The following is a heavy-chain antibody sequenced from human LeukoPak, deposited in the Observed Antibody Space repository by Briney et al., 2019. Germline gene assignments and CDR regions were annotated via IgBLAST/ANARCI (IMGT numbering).Heavy chain of an antibody. CDR3: ARGYIAMATIDF. D-gene: IGHD5-18*01. V-gene: IGHV3-30-3*01. CDR2: ISYDGSNK. Sequence: GGSLRLSCAASGFTFSNYAVHWVRQAPGKGLEWVAVISYDGSNKYYADSVKGRFTISRDNSKNTLYLQMNSLRAEDTAVYYCARGYIAMATIDFWGQGTLVTVSS. CDR1: GFTFSNYA. J-gene: IGHJ4*02.